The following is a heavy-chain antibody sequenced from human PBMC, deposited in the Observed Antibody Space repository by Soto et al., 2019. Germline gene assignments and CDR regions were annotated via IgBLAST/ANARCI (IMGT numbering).Heavy chain of an antibody. J-gene: IGHJ4*02. CDR2: ISSSGTYI. CDR3: AREGHYHEC. CDR1: GFPFGIYS. V-gene: IGHV3-21*01. Sequence: PGGSLRLSCETSGFPFGIYSMNWCRQAPGKGLEWVSSISSSGTYIDYADSVEGRFAISRDDAKNSVFLEMTSLRVDDTAVYYCAREGHYHECWGPGTLGTVSS.